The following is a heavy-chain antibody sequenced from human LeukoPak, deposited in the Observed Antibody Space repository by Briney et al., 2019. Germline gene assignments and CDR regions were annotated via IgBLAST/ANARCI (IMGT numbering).Heavy chain of an antibody. J-gene: IGHJ4*02. V-gene: IGHV1-46*01. CDR2: INPSGGTT. CDR3: ARGAKDGYNFTPIDY. D-gene: IGHD5-24*01. Sequence: ASVKVSCKASGYTFTSYYIHWVRQAPGQGLEWMGIINPSGGTTRYAQKFQGRVTITADKSTSTAYMELSSLRSEDTAVYYCARGAKDGYNFTPIDYWGRGTLVTVSS. CDR1: GYTFTSYY.